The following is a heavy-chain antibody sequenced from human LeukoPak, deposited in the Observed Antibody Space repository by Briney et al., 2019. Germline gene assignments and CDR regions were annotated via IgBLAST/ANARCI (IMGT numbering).Heavy chain of an antibody. CDR1: GFTFSSYA. Sequence: GRSLRLSCAASGFTFSSYAMHWVRQAPGKGLEWVAVISCDGSNKYYADSVKGRFTISRDNSKNTLYLQTNSLRAEDTAVYYCAARRVTVFDYWGQGTLVTVSS. J-gene: IGHJ4*02. V-gene: IGHV3-30*04. CDR2: ISCDGSNK. D-gene: IGHD3-9*01. CDR3: AARRVTVFDY.